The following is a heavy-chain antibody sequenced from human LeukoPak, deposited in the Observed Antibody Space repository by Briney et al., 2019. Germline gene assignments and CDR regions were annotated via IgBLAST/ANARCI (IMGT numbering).Heavy chain of an antibody. D-gene: IGHD3-9*01. CDR2: IYYSGST. J-gene: IGHJ4*02. V-gene: IGHV4-61*05. Sequence: SETLSLTCTVSGGSISSSSYYWGWIRQPPGKGLEWIGYIYYSGSTNYNPSLKSRVTISVDTSKNQFSLKLRSVTAADTAVYYCARVTGYMIEDYFDYWGQGILVTVSS. CDR3: ARVTGYMIEDYFDY. CDR1: GGSISSSSYY.